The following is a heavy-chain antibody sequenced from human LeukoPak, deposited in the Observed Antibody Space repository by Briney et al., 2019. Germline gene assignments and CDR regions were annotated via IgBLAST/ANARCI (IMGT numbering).Heavy chain of an antibody. V-gene: IGHV3-23*01. Sequence: PGGSLRLSCAASGFTFSNYAMTWVRQAPGKGLEGVSSISGNGYNTYYSDSVKGRFTISRDNSKNTLFLQMNSLGAEDTALYYCAQVSCPGVSCPNYYYGMDVWGQGTTVTVSS. CDR3: AQVSCPGVSCPNYYYGMDV. J-gene: IGHJ6*02. CDR2: ISGNGYNT. D-gene: IGHD2-8*02. CDR1: GFTFSNYA.